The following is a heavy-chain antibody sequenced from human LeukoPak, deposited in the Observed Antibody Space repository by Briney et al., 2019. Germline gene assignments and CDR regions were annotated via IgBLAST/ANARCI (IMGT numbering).Heavy chain of an antibody. CDR1: GFTFSSYS. CDR2: ISSSSSYI. J-gene: IGHJ6*02. CDR3: ARAISSSWSGRDYGMDF. V-gene: IGHV3-21*01. D-gene: IGHD6-13*01. Sequence: PGGSLRLSCAAPGFTFSSYSMNWVRQAPGKGLEWVSPISSSSSYIYYADSVKGRFTISRDNAKNSLYLQMNSLRAEDTAVYSCARAISSSWSGRDYGMDFWGQGTTVTVSS.